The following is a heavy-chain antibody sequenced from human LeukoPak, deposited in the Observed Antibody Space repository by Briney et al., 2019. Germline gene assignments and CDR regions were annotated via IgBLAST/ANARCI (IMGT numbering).Heavy chain of an antibody. CDR1: GFTFDDYG. J-gene: IGHJ4*02. Sequence: PGGSLRLSCAASGFTFDDYGMSWVRQAPGKGLEWVSGINWNGGSTGYADSVKGRFTISRDNAKNSLYLQMNSLRAEDTALYYCARDLSRDGYNLPSDYWGQGTLVTVSS. CDR3: ARDLSRDGYNLPSDY. V-gene: IGHV3-20*04. CDR2: INWNGGST. D-gene: IGHD5-24*01.